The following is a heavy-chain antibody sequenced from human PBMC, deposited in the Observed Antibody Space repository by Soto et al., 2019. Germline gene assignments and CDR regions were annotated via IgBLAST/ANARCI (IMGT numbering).Heavy chain of an antibody. V-gene: IGHV1-69*08. CDR3: ARELRVIGVVPAASYFYY. Sequence: QVQLVQSGAEVKKPGSSVKVSCKASGGTFSSYTISWVRQAPGQGLEWMGRIIPILGIANYAQKFQGRVTITADKSTSTAYMELSSLRSEDTAVYYCARELRVIGVVPAASYFYYWGQGTLVTVSS. CDR1: GGTFSSYT. D-gene: IGHD2-2*01. CDR2: IIPILGIA. J-gene: IGHJ4*02.